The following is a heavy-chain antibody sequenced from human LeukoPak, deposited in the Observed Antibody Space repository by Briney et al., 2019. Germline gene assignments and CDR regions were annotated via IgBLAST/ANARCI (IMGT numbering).Heavy chain of an antibody. D-gene: IGHD3-22*01. CDR1: GFTFSSHW. CDR3: ARLHSSGYYLDY. J-gene: IGHJ4*02. Sequence: GGSLRLSCAASGFTFSSHWMSWVRQAPGKGLEWVANIKQDGSEKYYVDSVKGRFTISRDNAKNSLYLQMNSLRAEDTAVYYCARLHSSGYYLDYWGQGTLVTVSS. CDR2: IKQDGSEK. V-gene: IGHV3-7*01.